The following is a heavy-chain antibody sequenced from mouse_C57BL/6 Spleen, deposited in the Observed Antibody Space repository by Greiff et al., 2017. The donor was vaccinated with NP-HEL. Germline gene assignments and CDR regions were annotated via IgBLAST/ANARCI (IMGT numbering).Heavy chain of an antibody. CDR2: ISSGSSTI. CDR1: GFTFSDYG. V-gene: IGHV5-17*01. CDR3: ARAYDGYYPWYFDV. D-gene: IGHD2-3*01. Sequence: EVKLMESGGGLVKPGGSLKLSCAASGFTFSDYGMHWVRQAPEKGLEWVAYISSGSSTIYYADTVKGRFTISRDNAKNTLFLQMTSLRSEDTAMYYCARAYDGYYPWYFDVWGTGTTVTVSS. J-gene: IGHJ1*03.